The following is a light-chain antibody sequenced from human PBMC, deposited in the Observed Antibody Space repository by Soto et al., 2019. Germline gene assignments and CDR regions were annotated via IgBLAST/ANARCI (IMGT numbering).Light chain of an antibody. J-gene: IGKJ2*01. V-gene: IGKV3-20*01. Sequence: EIVLTQSAGTLSLSPGERATLSCRASQSVSSSYLAWYQQTPGQAPRLLIYGASSRATGIPDRFSASGSGTDFTLTISRLEPEDFAVYYCQQYGSSPYTFGQGTRLEIK. CDR2: GAS. CDR3: QQYGSSPYT. CDR1: QSVSSSY.